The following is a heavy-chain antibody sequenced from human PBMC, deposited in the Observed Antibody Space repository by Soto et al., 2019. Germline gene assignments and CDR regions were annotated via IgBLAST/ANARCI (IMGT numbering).Heavy chain of an antibody. Sequence: QVQLVQSGAEVKKPGASVKVSCKASGYTFTGYYMHWVRQAPGQGLEWMGWINPNSGDTNYAQKFQGWVTMTRDTSISTAYMELSRLRSDDTAVYYCARERHPIVALDYWGQGTLVTVSS. CDR1: GYTFTGYY. CDR2: INPNSGDT. CDR3: ARERHPIVALDY. D-gene: IGHD3-22*01. V-gene: IGHV1-2*04. J-gene: IGHJ4*02.